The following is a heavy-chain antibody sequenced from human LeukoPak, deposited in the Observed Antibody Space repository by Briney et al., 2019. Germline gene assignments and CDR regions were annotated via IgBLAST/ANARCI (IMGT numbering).Heavy chain of an antibody. CDR2: INSSSSSI. Sequence: GGSLRLSCAPSGFTFSSYSMNCVRQAPGKGLEWVSYINSSSSSIYYADSVKGRFTISRDNAKNSLYLQLNSLRDEDTAVYYCARAATYYYDRSGYYPYAFDIWGQGTMVTVSS. V-gene: IGHV3-48*02. CDR1: GFTFSSYS. CDR3: ARAATYYYDRSGYYPYAFDI. D-gene: IGHD3-22*01. J-gene: IGHJ3*02.